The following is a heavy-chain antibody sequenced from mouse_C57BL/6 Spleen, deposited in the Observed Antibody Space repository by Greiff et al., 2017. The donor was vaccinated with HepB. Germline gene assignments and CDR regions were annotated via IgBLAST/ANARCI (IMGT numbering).Heavy chain of an antibody. CDR1: GYSITSGYY. CDR2: ISYDGSN. D-gene: IGHD3-2*02. V-gene: IGHV3-6*01. J-gene: IGHJ2*01. Sequence: EVQLVESGPGLVKPSQSLSLTCSVTGYSITSGYYWNWIRQFPGNKLEWMGYISYDGSNNYNPSLKNRISITRDTSKNQFFLKLNSVTTEDTATYYCARDSSGYRYFDYWGQGTTLTVSS. CDR3: ARDSSGYRYFDY.